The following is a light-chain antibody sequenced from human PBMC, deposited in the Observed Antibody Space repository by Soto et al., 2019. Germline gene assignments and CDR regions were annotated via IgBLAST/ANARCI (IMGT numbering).Light chain of an antibody. V-gene: IGKV1-39*01. CDR1: QPISNY. Sequence: DVQMTQSPSSLSASVGDRVTITCRASQPISNYLNWYQQKAGEAPKVLIFGASSLQTGVPSKFSGSGYGTDFTLIINNLHPDDFATYYRQQTHAVPLTFGQGTRLEI. CDR2: GAS. CDR3: QQTHAVPLT. J-gene: IGKJ5*01.